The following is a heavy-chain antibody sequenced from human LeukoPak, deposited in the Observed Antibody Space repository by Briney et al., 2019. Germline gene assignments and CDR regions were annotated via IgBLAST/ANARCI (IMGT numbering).Heavy chain of an antibody. D-gene: IGHD6-13*01. Sequence: GRSLRLSCAASGFTFSSYAMHWVRQAPGKGLEWVAVISYDGSNKYYADSVKGRFTISRDNSKNTLYLQMNSLRAEDTAVYYCARDWRSSSWYGVRDYYYGMDVWGQGTTVTVSS. CDR2: ISYDGSNK. J-gene: IGHJ6*02. CDR1: GFTFSSYA. CDR3: ARDWRSSSWYGVRDYYYGMDV. V-gene: IGHV3-30*04.